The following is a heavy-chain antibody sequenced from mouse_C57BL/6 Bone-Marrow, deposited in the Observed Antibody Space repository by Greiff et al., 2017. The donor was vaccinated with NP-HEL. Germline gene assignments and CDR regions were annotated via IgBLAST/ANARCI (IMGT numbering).Heavy chain of an antibody. V-gene: IGHV14-3*01. CDR1: GFNIKNTY. CDR2: IDPANGNT. J-gene: IGHJ4*01. D-gene: IGHD1-1*01. Sequence: EVQLQESVAELVRPGASVKLSCTASGFNIKNTYMHWVKQRPEQGLEWIGRIDPANGNTKYAPKFQGKATITADTSSNTAYLQLSSLTSEDTAIYYCAEGYYGHYYAMDYWGQGTSVTVSS. CDR3: AEGYYGHYYAMDY.